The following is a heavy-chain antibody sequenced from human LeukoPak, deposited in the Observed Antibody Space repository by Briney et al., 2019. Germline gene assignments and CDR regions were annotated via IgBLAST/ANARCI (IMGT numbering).Heavy chain of an antibody. CDR2: ISGSGGST. J-gene: IGHJ2*01. CDR3: AKAPGYYDFYNWYFDL. Sequence: PGGSLRLSCAASGFTFTSYAMSWVRQAPGKGLEWVAAISGSGGSTYYADSVKGRFTISRDNSKNTLYLQMNSLRAEDTAVYYCAKAPGYYDFYNWYFDLWGRGTLVTVSS. V-gene: IGHV3-23*01. CDR1: GFTFTSYA. D-gene: IGHD3-3*01.